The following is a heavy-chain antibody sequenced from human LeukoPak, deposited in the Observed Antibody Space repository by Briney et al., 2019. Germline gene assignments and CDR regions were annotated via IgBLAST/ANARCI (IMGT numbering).Heavy chain of an antibody. V-gene: IGHV1-2*02. J-gene: IGHJ6*02. D-gene: IGHD2-2*01. Sequence: ASVKVSCKASGYTFTGYYMHWVRQAPGQGLEWMGWINPNSGGTNYAQKFQGRVTMTRDTSNSTAYMELSRLRSDDTAVYYCARGPYSIGYCSSTSCFYGMDVWGQGTTVTVSS. CDR3: ARGPYSIGYCSSTSCFYGMDV. CDR2: INPNSGGT. CDR1: GYTFTGYY.